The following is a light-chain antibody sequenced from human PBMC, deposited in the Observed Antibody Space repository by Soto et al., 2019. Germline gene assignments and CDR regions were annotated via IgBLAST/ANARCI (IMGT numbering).Light chain of an antibody. CDR1: QGISNY. CDR3: QKYNSAPHT. J-gene: IGKJ2*01. Sequence: DIQMTQSPSSLSASVGDRVTITCRASQGISNYLAWYQQKPGKVPKLLIYAASTLQSVVPSRFSGSGSGTDFTLTIRSLQPEDVATYYCQKYNSAPHTLGQRTKLGIK. CDR2: AAS. V-gene: IGKV1-27*01.